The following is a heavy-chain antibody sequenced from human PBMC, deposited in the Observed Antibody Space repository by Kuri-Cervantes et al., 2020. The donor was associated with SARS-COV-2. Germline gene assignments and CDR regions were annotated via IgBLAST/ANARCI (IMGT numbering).Heavy chain of an antibody. CDR2: IYSCGST. D-gene: IGHD4-23*01. Sequence: GGSLRLSCAASGFTVSSNYMSWVRQAPGKGLEWVSIIYSCGSTDNADSVKGRFTISRDNSKNTLYLQMNSLRAEDTAVYYCAKPYNYGGNSGWGQGTLVTVSS. V-gene: IGHV3-53*01. CDR1: GFTVSSNY. J-gene: IGHJ4*02. CDR3: AKPYNYGGNSG.